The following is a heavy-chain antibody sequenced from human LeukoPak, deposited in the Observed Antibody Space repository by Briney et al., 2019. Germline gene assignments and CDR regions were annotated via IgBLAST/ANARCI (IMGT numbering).Heavy chain of an antibody. CDR1: GGSISGSSYY. CDR2: IYYSGST. CDR3: ARADWFDP. Sequence: SETLSLTCTVSGGSISGSSYYWSWIRQPPGKGLEWIGSIYYSGSTYYNPSLKSRVTISVDTSKNQFSLKLNSVTATDTAVYYCARADWFDPWGQGTLVTVSS. V-gene: IGHV4-39*02. J-gene: IGHJ5*02.